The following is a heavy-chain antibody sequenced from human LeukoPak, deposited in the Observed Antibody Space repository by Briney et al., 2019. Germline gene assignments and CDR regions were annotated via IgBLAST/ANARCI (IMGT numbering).Heavy chain of an antibody. V-gene: IGHV1-24*01. Sequence: EASVKVSCKVSGYTLTELSMHWVRQAPGKGLEWMGGFDLEDGETIYAQKFQGRVTMTEDTSTDTAYMELSSLRSEDTAVYYCATDPYCGGDCFYYWGQGTLVTVSS. D-gene: IGHD2-21*02. CDR3: ATDPYCGGDCFYY. CDR2: FDLEDGET. J-gene: IGHJ4*02. CDR1: GYTLTELS.